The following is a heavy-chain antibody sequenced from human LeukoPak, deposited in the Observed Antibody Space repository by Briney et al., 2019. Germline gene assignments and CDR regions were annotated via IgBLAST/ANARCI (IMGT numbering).Heavy chain of an antibody. CDR3: AREDAVSSDDAFDL. D-gene: IGHD6-19*01. CDR1: EFTFSTYS. J-gene: IGHJ3*01. CDR2: ISSSSSYI. V-gene: IGHV3-21*01. Sequence: GGSLRLSCAASEFTFSTYSMNWVRQAPGKGLEWVSSISSSSSYIYYADSLKGRFTIPRDNARNSLYLQMNSLRAEDTAVYYCAREDAVSSDDAFDLWGQGTMVTVS.